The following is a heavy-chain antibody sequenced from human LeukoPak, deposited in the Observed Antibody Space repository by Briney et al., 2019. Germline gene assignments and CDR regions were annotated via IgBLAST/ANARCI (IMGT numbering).Heavy chain of an antibody. D-gene: IGHD2-2*01. CDR1: GGSFSGYY. CDR3: ARGRGCSSTSCYFYY. V-gene: IGHV4-34*01. CDR2: INHSGST. Sequence: ETLSLTCAVYGGSFSGYYWSWIRQPPGKGLEWIGEINHSGSTNYNPSLKSRVTISVDTSKNQFSLKLSSVTAADTAVYYCARGRGCSSTSCYFYYWGQGTLVTVSS. J-gene: IGHJ4*02.